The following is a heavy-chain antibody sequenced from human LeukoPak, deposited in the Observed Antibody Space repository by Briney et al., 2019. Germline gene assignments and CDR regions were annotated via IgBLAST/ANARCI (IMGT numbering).Heavy chain of an antibody. V-gene: IGHV3-21*01. D-gene: IGHD6-6*01. Sequence: GGSLRLSCAASRFTFSSYSMNWVRQAPGKGLEWVSSISSSGSYIYYADSVKGRFTISRDNAKKSLYLQMNSLRVEDTAVCYCARKASSSSYGYYFDYWGQGTLVTVSS. CDR3: ARKASSSSYGYYFDY. CDR2: ISSSGSYI. J-gene: IGHJ4*02. CDR1: RFTFSSYS.